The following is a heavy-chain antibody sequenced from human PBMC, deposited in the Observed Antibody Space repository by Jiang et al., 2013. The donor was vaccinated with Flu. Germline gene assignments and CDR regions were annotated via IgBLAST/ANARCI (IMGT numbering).Heavy chain of an antibody. Sequence: SSISTSATYIYYADSVKGRFTISRDNAKDSLYLQMNSLRAEDTAVYYCARGWGYRSGFDYWGQGTLVTVSS. D-gene: IGHD6-19*01. CDR2: ISTSATYI. V-gene: IGHV3-21*01. J-gene: IGHJ4*02. CDR3: ARGWGYRSGFDY.